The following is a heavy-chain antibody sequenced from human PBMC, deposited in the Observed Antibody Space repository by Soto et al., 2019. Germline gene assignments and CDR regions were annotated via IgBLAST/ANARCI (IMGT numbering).Heavy chain of an antibody. D-gene: IGHD4-17*01. V-gene: IGHV4-30-2*03. J-gene: IGHJ5*02. CDR2: IYYSGST. CDR1: GGSISSGGYS. Sequence: SETLSLTCAVSGGSISSGGYSWSWIRQPPGKGLEWIGYIYYSGSTYYNPSLKSRVTISVDTSKNQFSLKLSSVTAADTAVYYCARQNYGYNWFDPWGQGTLVTVSS. CDR3: ARQNYGYNWFDP.